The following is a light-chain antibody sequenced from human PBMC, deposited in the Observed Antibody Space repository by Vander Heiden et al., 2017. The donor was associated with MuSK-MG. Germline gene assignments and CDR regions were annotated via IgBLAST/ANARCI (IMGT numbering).Light chain of an antibody. Sequence: DIQISQSPSSLSASVGARVTITCRASQGTSNFLAWYQQKPGRGPNLLIYAASTLQSGVPSRFSGSGCGTDFTLTISSRQPEDVATYYCQKYYSALAHTFGGWTKLEIK. CDR2: AAS. CDR1: QGTSNF. V-gene: IGKV1-27*01. CDR3: QKYYSALAHT. J-gene: IGKJ4*01.